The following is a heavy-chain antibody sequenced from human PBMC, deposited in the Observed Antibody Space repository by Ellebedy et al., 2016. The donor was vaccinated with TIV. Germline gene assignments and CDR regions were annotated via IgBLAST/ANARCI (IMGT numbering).Heavy chain of an antibody. Sequence: SETLSLTCTVSGGSISSYYWSWIRQPPGKGLEWIGYIYYSGSTNYNPSLKSRVTISVDTSKNQFSLKLSSVTAADTAVYYCARHRLVWYSGFQDAFDIWGQGTMVTVSS. CDR3: ARHRLVWYSGFQDAFDI. V-gene: IGHV4-59*08. CDR2: IYYSGST. J-gene: IGHJ3*02. CDR1: GGSISSYY. D-gene: IGHD1-26*01.